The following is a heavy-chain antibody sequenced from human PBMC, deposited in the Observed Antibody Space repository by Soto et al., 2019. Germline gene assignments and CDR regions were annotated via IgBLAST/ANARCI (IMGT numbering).Heavy chain of an antibody. V-gene: IGHV4-31*03. CDR1: GGSISSGVYY. D-gene: IGHD3-22*01. CDR3: ARACLGFLYHYDSSGPGAFDI. J-gene: IGHJ3*02. Sequence: TLSLTCTVPGGSISSGVYYWSWIRQPPGKGLDRIGYSYYSGSTYYNPSLKSRVTISVDTSKTQFSLKLSSVTAADTAVYYCARACLGFLYHYDSSGPGAFDIWGQGTMVTVSS. CDR2: SYYSGST.